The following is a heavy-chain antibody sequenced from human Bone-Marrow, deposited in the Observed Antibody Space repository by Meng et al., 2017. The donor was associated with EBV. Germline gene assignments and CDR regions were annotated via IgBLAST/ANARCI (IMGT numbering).Heavy chain of an antibody. J-gene: IGHJ4*02. CDR3: ARSHSGWYD. D-gene: IGHD6-19*01. CDR2: ISSSSSYI. CDR1: GFTFSSYS. Sequence: EVRLVESGGGLVKHGGALRLSCAASGFTFSSYSMNWVRQAPGKGLEWVSSISSSSSYIYYADSVKGRFTISRDNAKNSLYLQMNSLRAEDTAVYYCARSHSGWYDWGQGTLVTVSS. V-gene: IGHV3-21*01.